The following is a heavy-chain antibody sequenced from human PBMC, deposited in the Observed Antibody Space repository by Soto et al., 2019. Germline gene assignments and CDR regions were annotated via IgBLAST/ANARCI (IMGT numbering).Heavy chain of an antibody. Sequence: SETLSLTCAVSGYSIGSGYYWGLIRQPPGKGQEWIGSIYHSGSTYYNASLKSRVTISIDTSKNQFSLKLSTGTAADTAVYYYSRVDNWNYLANYYGIDVWGQGTTVTVSS. J-gene: IGHJ6*02. CDR3: SRVDNWNYLANYYGIDV. CDR1: GYSIGSGYY. V-gene: IGHV4-38-2*01. D-gene: IGHD1-7*01. CDR2: IYHSGST.